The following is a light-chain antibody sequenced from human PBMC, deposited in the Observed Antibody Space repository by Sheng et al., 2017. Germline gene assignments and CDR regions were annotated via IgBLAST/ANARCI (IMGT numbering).Light chain of an antibody. CDR3: QQYNNWPYT. V-gene: IGKV3D-20*02. J-gene: IGKJ2*01. Sequence: EVELTQSPATLSVSPGERATLSCRASQTVTSSHLAWYQQKPGQAPRLLFYAASRRATGIPDRFSGSGSGTDFTLTISSLEPEDFAVYYCQQYNNWPYTFGQGTKLEIK. CDR1: QTVTSSH. CDR2: AAS.